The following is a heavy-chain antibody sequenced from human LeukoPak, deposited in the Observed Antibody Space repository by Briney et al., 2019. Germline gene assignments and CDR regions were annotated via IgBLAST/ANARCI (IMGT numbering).Heavy chain of an antibody. CDR2: IIPIFGTA. CDR3: ARDLAPYYYYYYMDV. J-gene: IGHJ6*03. V-gene: IGHV1-69*06. D-gene: IGHD3-3*02. CDR1: GYTFTSYD. Sequence: SVKVSCKASGYTFTSYDINWVRQAPGQGLEWMGGIIPIFGTANYAQKFQGRVTITADKSTSTAYMELSSLRSEDTAVYYCARDLAPYYYYYYMDVWGKGTTVTVSS.